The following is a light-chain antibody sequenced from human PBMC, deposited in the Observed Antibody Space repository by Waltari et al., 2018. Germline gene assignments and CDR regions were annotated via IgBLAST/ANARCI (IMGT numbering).Light chain of an antibody. Sequence: DIQLTQSPSSLYESVGNRVTVHCRASQHVGTYLNWYQQQPGKAPKLLIYAASSLNTGVPSRFSGSGSGTEFSLTISSLQPEDFATYYCQQGYNSPPTFGQGTKLEI. CDR3: QQGYNSPPT. V-gene: IGKV1-39*01. CDR1: QHVGTY. CDR2: AAS. J-gene: IGKJ2*01.